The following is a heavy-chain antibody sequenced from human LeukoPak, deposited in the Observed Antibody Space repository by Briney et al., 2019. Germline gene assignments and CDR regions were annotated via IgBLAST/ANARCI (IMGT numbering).Heavy chain of an antibody. J-gene: IGHJ4*02. CDR2: IYYSGST. Sequence: PSQTLSLTCTVSGGSISSGDYYWSWIRQPPGKGLEWIGYIYYSGSTYYNPSLKSRVIISVDTSKNQFPLKLSSVTAADTAVYYCARAPRNYYDSSGYPVYFDYWGQGTLVTVSS. V-gene: IGHV4-30-4*01. CDR3: ARAPRNYYDSSGYPVYFDY. D-gene: IGHD3-22*01. CDR1: GGSISSGDYY.